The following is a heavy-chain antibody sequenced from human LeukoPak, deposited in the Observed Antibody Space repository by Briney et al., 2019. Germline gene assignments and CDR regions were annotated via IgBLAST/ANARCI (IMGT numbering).Heavy chain of an antibody. D-gene: IGHD1-26*01. CDR1: GGSISSYY. V-gene: IGHV4-59*08. J-gene: IGHJ3*02. CDR3: ARHTLVGARNAFDI. CDR2: MYYSGNT. Sequence: SETLSLTCNVSGGSISSYYWSWIRQPPGKGLGWIGYMYYSGNTNYNPSLKSRVTTSVDTSKNQFSLKLNSVTAADTAVYYCARHTLVGARNAFDIWGQGTMVTVSS.